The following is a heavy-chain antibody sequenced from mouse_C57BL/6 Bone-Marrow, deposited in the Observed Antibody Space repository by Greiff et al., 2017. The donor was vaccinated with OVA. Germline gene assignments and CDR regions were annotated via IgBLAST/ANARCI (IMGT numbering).Heavy chain of an antibody. J-gene: IGHJ2*01. Sequence: QVQLQQPGAELVKPGASVKLSCKASGYTFTSYWMHWVKQRPGQGLEWIGMIHPNSGSTNYNEKFKSKATLTVDKSSSTAYLQLSSLTAEDSAVYDCAKKGIYYNGSSDDWGKGTTLTVSS. CDR2: IHPNSGST. D-gene: IGHD1-1*01. CDR1: GYTFTSYW. CDR3: AKKGIYYNGSSDD. V-gene: IGHV1-64*01.